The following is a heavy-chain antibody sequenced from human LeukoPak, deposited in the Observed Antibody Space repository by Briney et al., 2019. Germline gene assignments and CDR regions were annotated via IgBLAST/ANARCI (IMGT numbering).Heavy chain of an antibody. CDR1: GFTFSSYA. V-gene: IGHV3-23*01. Sequence: GGSLRLSCAAFGFTFSSYAMNWVRQAPGKGLEWVSAISGSGGSTYYADSVKGRFTISRDNSRNTLYLQTNTLRAEDTAVFYCARASSSWSQIDYWGQGTLVTVSS. CDR3: ARASSSWSQIDY. J-gene: IGHJ4*02. CDR2: ISGSGGST. D-gene: IGHD6-13*01.